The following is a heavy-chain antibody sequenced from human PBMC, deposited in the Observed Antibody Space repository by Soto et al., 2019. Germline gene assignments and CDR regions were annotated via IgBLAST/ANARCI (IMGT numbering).Heavy chain of an antibody. V-gene: IGHV4-39*01. Sequence: ETLSLTCTVSGGSISSSSYYWGWIRQPPGKGLEWIGSIYYSGSTYYNPSLKSRVTISVDTSKNQFSLKLSSVTAADTAVYYCARVAAAGTGEYYYYYYGMDVWGQGTTVTVSS. J-gene: IGHJ6*02. CDR1: GGSISSSSYY. CDR3: ARVAAAGTGEYYYYYYGMDV. D-gene: IGHD6-13*01. CDR2: IYYSGST.